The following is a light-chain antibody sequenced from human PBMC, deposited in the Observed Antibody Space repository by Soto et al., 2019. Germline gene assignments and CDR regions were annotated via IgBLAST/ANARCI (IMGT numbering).Light chain of an antibody. CDR2: AAS. J-gene: IGKJ5*01. CDR3: QKYNSAPPGIT. Sequence: IVMTQSPSSLSASVGDRVTITCRASQSISSYLNWYQQKPGKAPKLLIYAASTLQSGVPSRFSGSGSGTDFTLTISSLQPEDVATYYCQKYNSAPPGITFGQGTRLEIK. V-gene: IGKV1-27*01. CDR1: QSISSY.